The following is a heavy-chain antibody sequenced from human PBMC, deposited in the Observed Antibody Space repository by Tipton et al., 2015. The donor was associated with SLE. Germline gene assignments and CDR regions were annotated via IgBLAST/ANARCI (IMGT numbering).Heavy chain of an antibody. D-gene: IGHD3-16*01. CDR3: ARLRGTYYFDY. CDR1: GGSISSSSYY. J-gene: IGHJ4*02. CDR2: IYYSGST. Sequence: TLSLTCTVSGGSISSSSYYWGWIRQPPGKGLEWIGSIYYSGSTYYNPSLKSRATISVDMSKNQFSLKVSPVTAADTAVYYCARLRGTYYFDYWGQGTLVIVSS. V-gene: IGHV4-39*07.